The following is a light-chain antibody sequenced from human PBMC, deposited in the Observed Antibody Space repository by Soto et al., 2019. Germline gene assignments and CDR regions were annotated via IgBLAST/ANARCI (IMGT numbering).Light chain of an antibody. V-gene: IGKV3-20*01. J-gene: IGKJ2*01. CDR2: GAS. CDR1: QSVRSTF. Sequence: EVVLTQSPGTLSLSPGERVTLSCRTSQSVRSTFLAWYQQKPGQPPRLLIYGASARATVIPDRFSGSGSGTAVTLTISRLEPEDFAVYYCQQYDTSPPTYTFGQGTKLEIK. CDR3: QQYDTSPPTYT.